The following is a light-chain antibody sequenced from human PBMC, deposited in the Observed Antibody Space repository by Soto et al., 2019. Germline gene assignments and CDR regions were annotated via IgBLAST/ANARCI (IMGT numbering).Light chain of an antibody. CDR2: GAS. Sequence: IVLTKSPGTLSLSPGERATLSCGASQSVTNNFLAWYQQKPGQAPRLLIYGASSRATGVPDRFSGSGSGTDFTLTISRLEPGDFAVYYCQQCDTPHFTLGTKTNVDVK. CDR1: QSVTNNF. J-gene: IGKJ3*01. V-gene: IGKV3-20*01. CDR3: QQCDTPHFT.